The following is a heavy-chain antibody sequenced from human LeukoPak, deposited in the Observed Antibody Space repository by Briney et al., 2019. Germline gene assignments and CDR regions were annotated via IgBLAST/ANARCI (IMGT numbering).Heavy chain of an antibody. D-gene: IGHD2-8*01. CDR2: IIPILGIA. Sequence: ASVKVSCKASGGTFSSYAISWVRQAPGQGLEWMGRIIPILGIANYAQKFQGRVTITADKSTSTAYMELSSLRSEDTAVYYCAKDLPGYCTNGVCYNNRGPPFDYWGQGTLVTVSS. J-gene: IGHJ4*02. V-gene: IGHV1-69*04. CDR3: AKDLPGYCTNGVCYNNRGPPFDY. CDR1: GGTFSSYA.